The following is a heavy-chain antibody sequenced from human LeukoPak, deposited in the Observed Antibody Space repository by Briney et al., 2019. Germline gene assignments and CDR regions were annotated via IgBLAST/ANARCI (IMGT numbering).Heavy chain of an antibody. D-gene: IGHD4/OR15-4a*01. CDR3: ARARPSSNIMTPRHLDY. Sequence: GGSLRLSCTASGLTVSNNYMSWVRQVPGKGLEWVSVIYSGGSTNYADSVKGRFTISRDNSNNTLYLQMNSLRAEDTAVYYCARARPSSNIMTPRHLDYWGQGTLVTVSS. V-gene: IGHV3-66*01. J-gene: IGHJ4*02. CDR2: IYSGGST. CDR1: GLTVSNNY.